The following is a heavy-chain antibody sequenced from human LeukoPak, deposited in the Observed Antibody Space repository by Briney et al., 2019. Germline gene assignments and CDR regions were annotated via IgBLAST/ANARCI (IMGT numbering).Heavy chain of an antibody. CDR1: GGSISSYY. CDR2: IYYSGSA. Sequence: NPSETLSLTCTVSGGSISSYYWSWIRQPPGKGLEWIGYIYYSGSANYNPSLKSRVTISVDTSKNQFSLNLSSVTAADTAVYYCARGPYDSSGYYYDLGYWGQGTLVTVSS. CDR3: ARGPYDSSGYYYDLGY. J-gene: IGHJ4*02. D-gene: IGHD3-22*01. V-gene: IGHV4-59*01.